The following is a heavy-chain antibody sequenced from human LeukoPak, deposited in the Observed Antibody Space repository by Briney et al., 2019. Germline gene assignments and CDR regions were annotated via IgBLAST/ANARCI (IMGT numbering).Heavy chain of an antibody. CDR1: GGTFSSYA. Sequence: SVKVSCKASGGTFSSYAISWVRQAPGQGLEWMGGIIPIFGTANYAQKFQGRVTITADESTSTAYMELSSLRSEDTAVYYCARGPQQAYCGGDCYSYFDYWGQGTLVTVSP. J-gene: IGHJ4*02. CDR2: IIPIFGTA. D-gene: IGHD2-21*02. CDR3: ARGPQQAYCGGDCYSYFDY. V-gene: IGHV1-69*13.